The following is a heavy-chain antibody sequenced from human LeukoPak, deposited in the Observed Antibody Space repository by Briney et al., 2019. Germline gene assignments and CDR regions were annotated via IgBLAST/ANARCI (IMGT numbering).Heavy chain of an antibody. V-gene: IGHV3-23*01. CDR1: GFTFSNYA. CDR3: AKWGDYDILTGYYDSDY. Sequence: EGSLRLSCAASGFTFSNYAMSWVRQAPGKGLEWVSAIVGSGSSTYYADSVKGRFTISRDNSKNTLYLQLNRLRAEDTAVYYCAKWGDYDILTGYYDSDYWGQGTLVTVSS. J-gene: IGHJ4*02. CDR2: IVGSGSST. D-gene: IGHD3-9*01.